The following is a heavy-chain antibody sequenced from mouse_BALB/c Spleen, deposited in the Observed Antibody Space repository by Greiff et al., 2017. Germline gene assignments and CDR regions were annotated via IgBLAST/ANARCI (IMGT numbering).Heavy chain of an antibody. V-gene: IGHV1S137*01. CDR2: ISTYYGDA. CDR3: AREDLHYYAMDY. J-gene: IGHJ4*01. D-gene: IGHD2-1*01. Sequence: QVQLKQSGAELVRPGVSVKISCKGSGYTFTDYAMHWVKQSHAKSLEWIGVISTYYGDASYNQKFKGKATMTVDKSSSTAYMELARLTSEDSAIYYCAREDLHYYAMDYWGQGTSVTVSS. CDR1: GYTFTDYA.